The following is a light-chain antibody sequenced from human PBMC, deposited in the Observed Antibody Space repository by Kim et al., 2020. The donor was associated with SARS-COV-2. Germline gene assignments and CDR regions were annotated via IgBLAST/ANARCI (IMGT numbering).Light chain of an antibody. CDR3: QSWANNPHVI. Sequence: PGQTAPITCSGNRLGEKLAGWYQQRPGQSPVLVIYRGTKRPSGIPDRFSGSNSGNTATLTISGAQAMDEADYYCQSWANNPHVIFGGGTQLTVL. CDR2: RGT. V-gene: IGLV3-1*01. J-gene: IGLJ2*01. CDR1: RLGEKL.